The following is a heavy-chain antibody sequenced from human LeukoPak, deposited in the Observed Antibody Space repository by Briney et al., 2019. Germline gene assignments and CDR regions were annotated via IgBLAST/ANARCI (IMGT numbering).Heavy chain of an antibody. CDR2: ISGRGDST. Sequence: GGSLRLSCAASRFTFSSYAMSWVREAPGKGLEWVSTISGRGDSTYYADSVKGRFTISRDNSKNTLYLQMNTLRAEDTAVYYCAKAIAAPVWYFDLWGRGTLVTVSS. CDR3: AKAIAAPVWYFDL. J-gene: IGHJ2*01. V-gene: IGHV3-23*01. CDR1: RFTFSSYA. D-gene: IGHD6-13*01.